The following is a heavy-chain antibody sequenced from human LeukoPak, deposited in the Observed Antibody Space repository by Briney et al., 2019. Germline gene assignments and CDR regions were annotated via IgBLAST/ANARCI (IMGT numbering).Heavy chain of an antibody. D-gene: IGHD2-2*01. CDR3: ASNIVVVPASEAFDI. CDR2: IYSGGST. Sequence: GGSLRLSCAASGFTVSSNYMSWVRQAPGKGLEWVSVIYSGGSTYYADSVKGRFTISRDNAKNSLYLQMNSLRAEDTAVYYCASNIVVVPASEAFDIWGQGTMVTVSS. V-gene: IGHV3-66*01. J-gene: IGHJ3*02. CDR1: GFTVSSNY.